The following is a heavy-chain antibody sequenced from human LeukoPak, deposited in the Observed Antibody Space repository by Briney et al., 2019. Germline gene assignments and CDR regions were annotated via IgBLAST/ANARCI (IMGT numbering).Heavy chain of an antibody. V-gene: IGHV4-59*01. J-gene: IGHJ4*02. CDR3: ARGRQVGNTAYYFDY. Sequence: PSETLSLTCTVSGGSINSNYWSWIRQPPEKGLEWIGYISYSGSTNYNPSLKSRVTISLDTSKSQFSLNLNSVTAADTAVYYCARGRQVGNTAYYFDYWGQGTLVTVSS. D-gene: IGHD1-26*01. CDR1: GGSINSNY. CDR2: ISYSGST.